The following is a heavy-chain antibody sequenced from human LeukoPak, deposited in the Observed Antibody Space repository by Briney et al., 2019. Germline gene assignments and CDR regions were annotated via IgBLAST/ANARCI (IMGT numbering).Heavy chain of an antibody. CDR1: GFTFSSYA. J-gene: IGHJ4*02. D-gene: IGHD4-23*01. Sequence: PGGSLRLSCAASGFTFSSYAMHWVRQAPGKGLEWVAVISYDGSNKYYADSVKGRFTISRDNSKNTLYLQMNSLRAEDTAVYYCARDPGGPRDYWGQGTLVTVSS. CDR3: ARDPGGPRDY. V-gene: IGHV3-30*14. CDR2: ISYDGSNK.